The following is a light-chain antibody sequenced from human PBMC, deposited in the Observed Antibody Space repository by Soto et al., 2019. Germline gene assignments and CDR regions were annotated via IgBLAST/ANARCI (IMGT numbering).Light chain of an antibody. V-gene: IGKV3-11*01. CDR3: QQRSNWPLT. Sequence: ESVVTQSPGTLSLSPGERATLSCRASQSVSSYLAWYQQKPGQAPRLLIYDASNRATGIPARFSGSGSGTDFTLTISSLEPEDFAVYYCQQRSNWPLTFGGGTKVDIK. CDR2: DAS. CDR1: QSVSSY. J-gene: IGKJ4*01.